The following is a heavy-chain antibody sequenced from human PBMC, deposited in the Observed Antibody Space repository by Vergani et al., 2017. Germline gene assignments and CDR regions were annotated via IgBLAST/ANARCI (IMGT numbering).Heavy chain of an antibody. V-gene: IGHV1-2*02. CDR3: ASIRYSSSWYGGVDP. CDR1: GYTFTGYY. J-gene: IGHJ5*02. Sequence: QVQLVQSGAEVKKPGASVKVSCKASGYTFTGYYMHWVRQAPGQGLEWMGWINPNSGGTNYAQKFQGRVTMTRATSISTAYMELSRLGPDDTAVYYCASIRYSSSWYGGVDPWGQGTLVTVSS. CDR2: INPNSGGT. D-gene: IGHD6-13*01.